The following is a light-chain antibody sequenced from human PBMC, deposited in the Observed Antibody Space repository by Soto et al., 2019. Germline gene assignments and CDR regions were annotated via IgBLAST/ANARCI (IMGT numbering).Light chain of an antibody. V-gene: IGLV2-14*01. CDR2: VVS. J-gene: IGLJ2*01. CDR3: SSYTTSVTRVV. CDR1: SSDVGGYNY. Sequence: QSALAQPTSVSGSPGQSIAISCTGTSSDVGGYNYVSWHQQHPGKAPKVLISVVSNRPSGVSNRFSGSKSGNTASLTISGLQAEDEAAYYCSSYTTSVTRVVFGGGTKLTVL.